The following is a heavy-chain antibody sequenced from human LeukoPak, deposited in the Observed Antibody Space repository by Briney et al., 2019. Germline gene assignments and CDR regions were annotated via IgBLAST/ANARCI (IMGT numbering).Heavy chain of an antibody. Sequence: PGGSLRLSCAASGFTFSSYSMNWVRQAPGKGLEWVSYISSSSSTIYYADSVKGRFTISRDNAMNSLYLQMNSLRAEDTAVYYCARGHGSGSYYPDYWGQGTLVTVSS. CDR1: GFTFSSYS. CDR3: ARGHGSGSYYPDY. J-gene: IGHJ4*02. D-gene: IGHD3-10*01. V-gene: IGHV3-48*01. CDR2: ISSSSSTI.